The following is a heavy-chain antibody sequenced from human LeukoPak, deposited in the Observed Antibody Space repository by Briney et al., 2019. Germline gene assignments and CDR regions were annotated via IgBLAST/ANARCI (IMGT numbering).Heavy chain of an antibody. J-gene: IGHJ4*02. CDR1: GGSITNNF. V-gene: IGHV4-59*08. Sequence: SETLSLTCTVSGGSITNNFWSWIRKPPGKGLEWIGYIYNSGSTRYNPSYSYNPSLKSRATILGDTSKNQFSLKLKYVTAADTAVYYCARAKPDWNPPDYWGQGTLVTVSS. CDR3: ARAKPDWNPPDY. D-gene: IGHD1-1*01. CDR2: IYNSGSTRYNPSY.